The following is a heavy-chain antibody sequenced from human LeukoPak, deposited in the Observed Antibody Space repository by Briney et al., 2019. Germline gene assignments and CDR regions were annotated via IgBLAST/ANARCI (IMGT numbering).Heavy chain of an antibody. CDR3: ARAHSSSSTFDL. V-gene: IGHV3-33*08. Sequence: AGGSLRLSCAASGFTFTNHAVSWVRQAPGQGLEWVALIWYDGSKKYYADSVKGRFTISRDNTKNTLYLQLNSLRADDTAVYYCARAHSSSSTFDLWGQGTLVTVSS. CDR1: GFTFTNHA. D-gene: IGHD6-6*01. CDR2: IWYDGSKK. J-gene: IGHJ4*02.